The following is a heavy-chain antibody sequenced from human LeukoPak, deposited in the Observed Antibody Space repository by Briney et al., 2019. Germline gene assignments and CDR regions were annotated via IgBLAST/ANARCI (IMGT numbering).Heavy chain of an antibody. D-gene: IGHD1-1*01. CDR2: INQDGSEK. CDR1: GFTFSTFW. CDR3: ARGGTFVSDY. Sequence: GGSLRLSCAASGFTFSTFWMSWVRQAPGKGLEWVANINQDGSEKYYVDSMKGRFTVSRDNAKNSLYLQMDSLRAEDTAVYYCARGGTFVSDYWGQETLVTVSS. V-gene: IGHV3-7*01. J-gene: IGHJ4*02.